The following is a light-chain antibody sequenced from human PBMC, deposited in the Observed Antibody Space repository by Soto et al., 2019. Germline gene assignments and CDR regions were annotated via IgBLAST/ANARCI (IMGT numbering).Light chain of an antibody. CDR3: QQTYTTLSIT. V-gene: IGKV1-39*01. CDR2: AAS. Sequence: DIQMTQSPSSLSGSVGDRVTITCRASESIRRHLNWYQQKPGKAPKLLIYAASSLQNGVPSRFRGGGSGTDFTLTISNLQPEDFATYYCQQTYTTLSITFGQGTRLDIK. CDR1: ESIRRH. J-gene: IGKJ5*01.